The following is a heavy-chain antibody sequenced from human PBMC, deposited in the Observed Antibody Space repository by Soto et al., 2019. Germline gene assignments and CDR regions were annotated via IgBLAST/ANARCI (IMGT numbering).Heavy chain of an antibody. CDR1: GGSISSSSYY. D-gene: IGHD1-26*01. Sequence: SETLSLTCTVSGGSISSSSYYWGWIRQPPGKGLKWIGRIYYSGRTYYKSSIQSRVTISVDTSKNEFSLKLSSVTAADTALYYCARLRYSGTYYSDYWGRGTLVTVS. CDR3: ARLRYSGTYYSDY. J-gene: IGHJ4*02. V-gene: IGHV4-39*01. CDR2: IYYSGRT.